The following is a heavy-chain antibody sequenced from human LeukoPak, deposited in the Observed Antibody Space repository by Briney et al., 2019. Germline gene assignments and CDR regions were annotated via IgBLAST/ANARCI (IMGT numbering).Heavy chain of an antibody. CDR1: GYTFTSYD. D-gene: IGHD3-3*01. Sequence: ASVKVSCKASGYTFTSYDINWVRQATGQGLEWMGWMNPNSGNTGYAQKFQGRVTMTRNTSISTAYMELSSLRSEDTAVYYCARYGIVTYYDFWSGYYWFDPCGQGTLVTVSS. CDR3: ARYGIVTYYDFWSGYYWFDP. J-gene: IGHJ5*02. V-gene: IGHV1-8*01. CDR2: MNPNSGNT.